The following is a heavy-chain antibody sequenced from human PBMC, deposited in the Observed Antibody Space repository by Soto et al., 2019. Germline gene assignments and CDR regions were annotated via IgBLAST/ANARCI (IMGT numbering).Heavy chain of an antibody. CDR2: MSNDGDRI. CDR1: GFIFSNYG. J-gene: IGHJ3*01. V-gene: IGHV3-23*01. CDR3: AKDIYRNSYGFDV. D-gene: IGHD5-12*01. Sequence: EVQLLESGGGSVQPGGSLRLSCVASGFIFSNYGMTWVRQAPGKGLEWVSGMSNDGDRIYYADSVRGRFTLSRDNSKNTLFLQMNSLRAEDTALYYCAKDIYRNSYGFDVWGQGTMVTVS.